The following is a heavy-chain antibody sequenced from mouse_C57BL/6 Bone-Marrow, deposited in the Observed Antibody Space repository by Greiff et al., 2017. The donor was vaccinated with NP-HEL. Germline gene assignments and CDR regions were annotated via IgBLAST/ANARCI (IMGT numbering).Heavy chain of an antibody. CDR1: GFTFTDYY. V-gene: IGHV7-3*01. CDR2: IRNKANGYTT. D-gene: IGHD3-2*02. J-gene: IGHJ2*01. CDR3: ARWAAQALDY. Sequence: EVKVVESGGGLVQPGGSLSLSCAASGFTFTDYYMSWVRQPPGKALEWLGFIRNKANGYTTEYSASVKGRFTISRDNSQSILYLQMNALRAEDSATYYCARWAAQALDYWGQGTTLTVSS.